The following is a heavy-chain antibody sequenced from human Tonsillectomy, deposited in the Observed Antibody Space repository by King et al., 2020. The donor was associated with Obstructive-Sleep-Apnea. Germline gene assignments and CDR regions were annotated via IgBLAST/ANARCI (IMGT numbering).Heavy chain of an antibody. Sequence: QLVQSGAEVKKPGESLKISCLGSKYNFANYWIAWVRQMPGRGLEWMGIIYPGDSGARYSPSFQGQVTFSADKSSATVFLQWSSLKASDTAIYYCARLDDRSYAAFDVWGQGTLVSVSS. J-gene: IGHJ4*02. V-gene: IGHV5-51*01. CDR3: ARLDDRSYAAFDV. D-gene: IGHD2-2*01. CDR2: IYPGDSGA. CDR1: KYNFANYW.